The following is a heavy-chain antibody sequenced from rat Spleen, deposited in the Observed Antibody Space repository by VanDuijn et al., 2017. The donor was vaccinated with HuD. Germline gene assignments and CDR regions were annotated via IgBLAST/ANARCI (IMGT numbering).Heavy chain of an antibody. CDR2: ISYDGGST. CDR1: GFTFSDYY. D-gene: IGHD4-3*01. V-gene: IGHV5-20*01. Sequence: EVQLVESGGGLVQPGRSMKLSCAALGFTFSDYYMAWVRQAPTKGLEWVASISYDGGSTYYRDSVKGRFTISRDNAKSSLYLQMDSLRSEDTATYYCAVSGYGYWGQGVMVTVSS. J-gene: IGHJ2*01. CDR3: AVSGYGY.